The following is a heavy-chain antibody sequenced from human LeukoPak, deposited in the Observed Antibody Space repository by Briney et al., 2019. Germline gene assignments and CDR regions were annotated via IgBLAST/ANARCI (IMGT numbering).Heavy chain of an antibody. J-gene: IGHJ4*02. CDR3: AKAGDIVVVVAAFDY. CDR2: ISYDGSNK. D-gene: IGHD2-15*01. V-gene: IGHV3-30*18. Sequence: GRYLRLSCAASGFTFSSYGMHWVRQAPGKGLEWVAVISYDGSNKYYADSVKGRFTISRDNSKNTLYLQMNSLRAEDTAVYYCAKAGDIVVVVAAFDYWGQGTLVTVSS. CDR1: GFTFSSYG.